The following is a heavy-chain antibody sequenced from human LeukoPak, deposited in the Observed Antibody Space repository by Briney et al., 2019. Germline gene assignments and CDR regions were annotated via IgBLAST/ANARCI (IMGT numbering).Heavy chain of an antibody. CDR3: ASGAWDYYYYYYGMDV. Sequence: SQTLSLTCTVSGGSISSGSHYWSWIRQPAGKGLEWIGRIHTSGSTNYNPSLKSRVTISVDTSKNQFSLKLSSVTAADTAVYYCASGAWDYYYYYYGMDVWGQGTTVTVSS. CDR1: GGSISSGSHY. D-gene: IGHD1-26*01. CDR2: IHTSGST. J-gene: IGHJ6*02. V-gene: IGHV4-61*02.